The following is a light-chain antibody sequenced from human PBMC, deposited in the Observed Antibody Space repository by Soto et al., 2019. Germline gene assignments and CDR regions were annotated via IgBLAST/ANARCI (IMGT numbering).Light chain of an antibody. CDR3: SSYTSSSTLYV. Sequence: QSAPTQPASVSGSPGQSITISCTGTSSDVGGYNYVSWYQQYPGKAPKLMIYDVSNRPSGISNRFSGSKSGNTASLTISGLQAEDEADYYCSSYTSSSTLYVFGTGTKLTVL. CDR1: SSDVGGYNY. J-gene: IGLJ1*01. CDR2: DVS. V-gene: IGLV2-14*01.